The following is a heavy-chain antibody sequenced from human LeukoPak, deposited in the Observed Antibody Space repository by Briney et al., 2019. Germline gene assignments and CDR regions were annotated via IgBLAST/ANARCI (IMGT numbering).Heavy chain of an antibody. D-gene: IGHD3-3*01. J-gene: IGHJ4*02. CDR1: GFTFSSYG. CDR3: AKDSRDFWSGYLDY. CDR2: ISYDGSNK. V-gene: IGHV3-30*18. Sequence: GGSLRLSCAASGFTFSSYGMHWVRQAPGKGLEWVAVISYDGSNKYYADSVKGRFTISRDNSKNTLYLQMNSLRAEDTAVYYCAKDSRDFWSGYLDYWGQGTLVTVSS.